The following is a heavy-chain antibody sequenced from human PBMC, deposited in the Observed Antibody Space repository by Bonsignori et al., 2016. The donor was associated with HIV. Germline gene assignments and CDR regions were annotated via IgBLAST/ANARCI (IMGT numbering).Heavy chain of an antibody. D-gene: IGHD3-10*01. V-gene: IGHV3-69-1*01. CDR2: ISSSSYI. J-gene: IGHJ4*02. CDR3: ARGYYYGSGSPRGSDY. Sequence: WIRQPPGKGLEWVSSISSSSYIYYADSVKGRFTISRDNAKNSLYLQMNSLRAEDTAVYYCARGYYYGSGSPRGSDYWGQGTLVTVSS.